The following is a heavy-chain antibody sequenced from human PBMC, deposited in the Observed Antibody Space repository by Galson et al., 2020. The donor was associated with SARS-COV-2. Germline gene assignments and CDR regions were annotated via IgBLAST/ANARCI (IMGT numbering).Heavy chain of an antibody. Sequence: SQTLSLTCNVSGGSVSSRTYYWSWIRQPPGKGLEWIGYIYNSGSTNYNPSLKSRVTISVDTSKNQLSLKLSSVTAADTALYYCARGYCTGGSCYGGGDMPDYWGQGTLVTVSS. V-gene: IGHV4-61*01. J-gene: IGHJ4*02. CDR3: ARGYCTGGSCYGGGDMPDY. CDR2: IYNSGST. D-gene: IGHD2-15*01. CDR1: GGSVSSRTYY.